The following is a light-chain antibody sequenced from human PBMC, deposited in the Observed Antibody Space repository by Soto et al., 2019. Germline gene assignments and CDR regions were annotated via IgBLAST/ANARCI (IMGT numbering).Light chain of an antibody. V-gene: IGKV1-5*01. Sequence: DIQMTQSPSTLSAPVGDRVTITCRASQSISSWLAWYQQKPGKAPKLLIYDASSLESGVPSRFSGSGSGTEVTLTISSLRPDDFATYYCQQYNSYLFTFGPGTKVDIK. J-gene: IGKJ3*01. CDR1: QSISSW. CDR2: DAS. CDR3: QQYNSYLFT.